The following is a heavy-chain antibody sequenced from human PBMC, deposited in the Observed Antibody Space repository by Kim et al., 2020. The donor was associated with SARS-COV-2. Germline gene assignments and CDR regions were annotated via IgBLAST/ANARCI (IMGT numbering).Heavy chain of an antibody. V-gene: IGHV5-10-1*01. Sequence: GESLKISCKGSGYSFTSYWISWVRQMPGKGLEWMGRIDPSDSYTNYSPSFQGHVTISADKSISTAYLQWSSLKASDTAMYYCARQGGGPEDYYYYGMDVWGQGTTVTVSS. J-gene: IGHJ6*02. D-gene: IGHD3-16*01. CDR1: GYSFTSYW. CDR3: ARQGGGPEDYYYYGMDV. CDR2: IDPSDSYT.